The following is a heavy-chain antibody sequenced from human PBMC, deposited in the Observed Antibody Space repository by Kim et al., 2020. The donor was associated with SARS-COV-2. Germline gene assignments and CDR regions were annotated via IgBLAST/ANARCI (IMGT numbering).Heavy chain of an antibody. CDR3: ARSIAVAGTLNYYYGMDV. D-gene: IGHD6-19*01. Sequence: SETLSLTCTVSGGSISSYYWSWIRQPPGKGLEWIGYIYYSGSTNYNPSLKSRVTISVDTSKNQFSLKLSSVTAADTAVYYCARSIAVAGTLNYYYGMDVWGQGTTVTVSS. J-gene: IGHJ6*02. V-gene: IGHV4-59*08. CDR1: GGSISSYY. CDR2: IYYSGST.